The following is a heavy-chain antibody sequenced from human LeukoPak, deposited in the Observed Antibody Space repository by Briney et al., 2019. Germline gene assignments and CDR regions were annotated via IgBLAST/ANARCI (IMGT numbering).Heavy chain of an antibody. V-gene: IGHV4-39*01. J-gene: IGHJ4*02. CDR2: IYYSGST. CDR3: ARHPKYFDY. Sequence: SETLSLTCTVSGGSISSSSYYWGWIRQPPGKGLEWIGGIYYSGSTYYNPSLKSRVTISVDTSKNQFSLKLSSVTAADTAVYYCARHPKYFDYWGQGTLVTVSS. CDR1: GGSISSSSYY.